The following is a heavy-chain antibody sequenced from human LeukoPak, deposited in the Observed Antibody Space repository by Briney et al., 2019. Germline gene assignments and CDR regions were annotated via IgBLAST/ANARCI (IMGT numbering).Heavy chain of an antibody. D-gene: IGHD6-13*01. CDR3: ARAQTRRGYSSSWAY. CDR1: GYTFTDYY. V-gene: IGHV1-2*02. CDR2: INPTSGGT. Sequence: ASVKVSCKASGYTFTDYYMHWVRQAPGQGLEWVGWINPTSGGTNYAQKFQDRVTMTRDTSISTAYMELSRLRSDDTAVYYCARAQTRRGYSSSWAYWGQGTLVTVSS. J-gene: IGHJ4*02.